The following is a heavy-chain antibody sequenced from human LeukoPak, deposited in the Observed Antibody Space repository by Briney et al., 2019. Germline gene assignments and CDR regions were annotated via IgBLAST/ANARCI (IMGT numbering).Heavy chain of an antibody. Sequence: SETLSLTCTVSGGPISSYYWSWIRQPPGKGLEWIGYIYYSGSTNYNPSLKSRVTISVDTSKNQFSLKLSSVTAADTAVYYCARGGRGVSVDWGQGTLVTVSS. V-gene: IGHV4-59*01. D-gene: IGHD3-16*01. CDR3: ARGGRGVSVD. CDR1: GGPISSYY. CDR2: IYYSGST. J-gene: IGHJ4*02.